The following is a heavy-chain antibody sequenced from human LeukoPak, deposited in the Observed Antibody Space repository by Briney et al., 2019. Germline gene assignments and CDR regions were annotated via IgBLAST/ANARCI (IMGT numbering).Heavy chain of an antibody. Sequence: GGSLRLSCAASGFTVITNDMTWVRQAPGKGLEWVSVLYSDGNTKYADSVQGRFTISRDNPKNTLYLEMNSLSPDDTAVYYCARGVEPLAASTLAYWGQGTLVTVSS. D-gene: IGHD1-14*01. V-gene: IGHV3-53*01. CDR2: LYSDGNT. J-gene: IGHJ4*02. CDR3: ARGVEPLAASTLAY. CDR1: GFTVITND.